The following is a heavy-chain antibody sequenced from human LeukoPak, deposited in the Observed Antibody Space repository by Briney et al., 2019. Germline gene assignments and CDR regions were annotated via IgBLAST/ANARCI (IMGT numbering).Heavy chain of an antibody. CDR1: GGTLTNYA. CDR3: ASGLGGRLTFDY. Sequence: ASVKVSCKASGGTLTNYAINWVRQAPGQGLEWMGWINPNSGGTNYAQKFQGRVTMTRDTSISTAYMELSRLRSDDTAVYYCASGLGGRLTFDYWGQGTLVTVSS. J-gene: IGHJ4*02. CDR2: INPNSGGT. D-gene: IGHD1-26*01. V-gene: IGHV1-2*02.